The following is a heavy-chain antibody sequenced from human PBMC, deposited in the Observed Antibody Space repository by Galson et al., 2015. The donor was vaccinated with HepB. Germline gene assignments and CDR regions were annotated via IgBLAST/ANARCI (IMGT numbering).Heavy chain of an antibody. CDR1: GGTFSSYA. V-gene: IGHV1-69*13. D-gene: IGHD3-9*01. CDR3: ASQYYDILTGHYYYYGMDV. Sequence: SVKVSCKASGGTFSSYAISWVRQAPGQGLEWMGGIIPIFGTANYAQKFQGRVTITADESTSTAYMELSSLRSEDTAVYYCASQYYDILTGHYYYYGMDVWGQGTTVTVSS. CDR2: IIPIFGTA. J-gene: IGHJ6*02.